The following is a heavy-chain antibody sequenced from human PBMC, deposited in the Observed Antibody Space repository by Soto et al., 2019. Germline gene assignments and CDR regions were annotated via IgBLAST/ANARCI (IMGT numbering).Heavy chain of an antibody. Sequence: SETLSLTCTVSGGSISSSNWWTWVRQAPGKGLEWIGETYHVGIPSYNPSLKGRVSISVDKSNNQFLLNLSSLTAADTAVYYCARGQGGYSYPNWFDPWGQGTLVTVSS. CDR2: TYHVGIP. V-gene: IGHV4-4*02. CDR1: GGSISSSNW. CDR3: ARGQGGYSYPNWFDP. J-gene: IGHJ5*02. D-gene: IGHD5-18*01.